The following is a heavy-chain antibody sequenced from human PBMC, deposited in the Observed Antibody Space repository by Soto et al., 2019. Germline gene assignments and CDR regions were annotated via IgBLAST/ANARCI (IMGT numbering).Heavy chain of an antibody. CDR2: INPSGGST. V-gene: IGHV1-46*01. CDR1: GYTFTSYY. Sequence: ASVKASCKSSGYTFTSYYMHCVRQAPGQGLEWMGIINPSGGSTSYAQKFQGRVTMTRDTSTSTVYMELSSLRSEDTAVYYCARGKLMVYATEYYYYYYGMDVWGQGTTVTVSS. D-gene: IGHD2-8*01. CDR3: ARGKLMVYATEYYYYYYGMDV. J-gene: IGHJ6*02.